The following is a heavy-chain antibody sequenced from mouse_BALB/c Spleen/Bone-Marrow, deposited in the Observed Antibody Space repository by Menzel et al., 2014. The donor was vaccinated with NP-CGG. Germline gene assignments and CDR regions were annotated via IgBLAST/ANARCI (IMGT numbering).Heavy chain of an antibody. Sequence: QVQLPQSGAELVRPGTSVKVSCKASGYAFTNYLIEWVKQRPGQGLEWIGVINPGSGGTNYNEKFKGKATLTADKSSSTAYMQLSSLTSDDSAVYFCARSGYGNYFYAMDYWGQGTSVTVSS. CDR2: INPGSGGT. V-gene: IGHV1-54*01. CDR1: GYAFTNYL. CDR3: ARSGYGNYFYAMDY. J-gene: IGHJ4*01. D-gene: IGHD2-10*02.